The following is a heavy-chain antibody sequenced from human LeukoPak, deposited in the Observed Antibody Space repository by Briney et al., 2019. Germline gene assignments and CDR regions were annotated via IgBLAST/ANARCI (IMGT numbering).Heavy chain of an antibody. CDR1: GDSISSYH. V-gene: IGHV4-59*12. CDR3: ARVIGGSTWFSWFDP. Sequence: SETLSLTCSVSGDSISSYHWSWIRQPPGKGLAWIGYVYSSGSTYYSPSLDGRVTMSVDTSKNQFSLNLSSVTAADTAVYYCARVIGGSTWFSWFDPWGQGTLVTVSS. J-gene: IGHJ5*02. CDR2: VYSSGST. D-gene: IGHD6-13*01.